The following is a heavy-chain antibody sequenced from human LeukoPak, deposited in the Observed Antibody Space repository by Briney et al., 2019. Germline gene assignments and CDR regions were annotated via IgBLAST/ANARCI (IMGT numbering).Heavy chain of an antibody. Sequence: GGSLRLSCAASGFTFSDYYMSWIRQAPGKGLEWVSYISSIGSTIYYADSVKGRFTISRDNAKNSLYLQMNSLRAEDTAVYYCARDLEMATIILHYYYYYGMDVWGQGTTITVSS. CDR3: ARDLEMATIILHYYYYYGMDV. J-gene: IGHJ6*02. D-gene: IGHD5-24*01. V-gene: IGHV3-11*01. CDR2: ISSIGSTI. CDR1: GFTFSDYY.